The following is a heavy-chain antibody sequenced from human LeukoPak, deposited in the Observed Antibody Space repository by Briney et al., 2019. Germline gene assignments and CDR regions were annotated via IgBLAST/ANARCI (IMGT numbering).Heavy chain of an antibody. Sequence: GGSLRLSCAASGFTFSNSAMNWVRQVPGKGLEWVSSIDYDSSHIYYAASVRGRFTISRDIARNSVYLQMNRLRVEDTAVDYCAKDRLRCLRVCHYDDWGQGTLVAVSS. V-gene: IGHV3-21*01. J-gene: IGHJ4*02. CDR1: GFTFSNSA. CDR3: AKDRLRCLRVCHYDD. D-gene: IGHD3-3*01. CDR2: IDYDSSHI.